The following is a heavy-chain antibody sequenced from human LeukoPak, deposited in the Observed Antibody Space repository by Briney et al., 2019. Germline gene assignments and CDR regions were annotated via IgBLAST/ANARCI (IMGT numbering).Heavy chain of an antibody. CDR1: GGSISSYY. D-gene: IGHD4-17*01. Sequence: ETLSLTCTVSGGSISSYYWSWIRQPPGKGLEWVSSITGSGRGTYYADSVKGRFSVSRDNSQNTVFLHMNSLRADDTALYYCSKDPNGDYVGAFDMWGPGTMVTVSS. J-gene: IGHJ3*02. CDR2: ITGSGRGT. V-gene: IGHV3-23*01. CDR3: SKDPNGDYVGAFDM.